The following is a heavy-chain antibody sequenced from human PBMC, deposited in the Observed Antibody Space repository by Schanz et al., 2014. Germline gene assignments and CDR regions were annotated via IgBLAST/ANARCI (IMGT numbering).Heavy chain of an antibody. Sequence: QVQLVQSGAEVKKPGASVKVSCKASGYTFTSYGISWVRQAPGQGLEWMGWISADNGNTNYAQRLQGRVTMTTDTSTSTAYMELRSLRSEDTAVYYCARAAYGGYTSTPLRYWGQGTLVTVSS. V-gene: IGHV1-18*01. J-gene: IGHJ4*02. CDR3: ARAAYGGYTSTPLRY. D-gene: IGHD5-12*01. CDR1: GYTFTSYG. CDR2: ISADNGNT.